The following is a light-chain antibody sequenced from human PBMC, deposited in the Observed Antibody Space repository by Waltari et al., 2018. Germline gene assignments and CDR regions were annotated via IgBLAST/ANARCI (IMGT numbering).Light chain of an antibody. CDR3: AAWDDSLNGVL. Sequence: QSVLPQPPSASGTPGQRVTISCSGSRSNIGPNPVNWYQPLPGTAPKLPIYSQKQRPPGVPDRFSGSKSGASASLAISGLQSEDEANYYCAAWDDSLNGVLFGGGTKVIVL. V-gene: IGLV1-44*01. J-gene: IGLJ2*01. CDR2: SQK. CDR1: RSNIGPNP.